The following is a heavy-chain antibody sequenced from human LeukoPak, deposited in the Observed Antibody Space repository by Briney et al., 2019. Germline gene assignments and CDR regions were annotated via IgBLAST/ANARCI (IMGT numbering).Heavy chain of an antibody. CDR1: GGSISSYY. D-gene: IGHD7-27*01. CDR2: IYYSGST. Sequence: KPSETLSLTCTVSGGSISSYYWSWIRQPPGKGLEWIGYIYYSGSTNYNPSLKSRVTISVDTSKNQFSLKLSSVTAADTAVYYCARGRLGIEPFDFDYWGQGTLVTASS. CDR3: ARGRLGIEPFDFDY. J-gene: IGHJ4*02. V-gene: IGHV4-59*01.